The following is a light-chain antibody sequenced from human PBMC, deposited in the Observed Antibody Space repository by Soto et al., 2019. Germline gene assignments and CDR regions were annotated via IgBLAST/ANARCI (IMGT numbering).Light chain of an antibody. CDR2: AAY. Sequence: DIQMTQSPSSLSASVGDRVTITCRASQCISKYLAWYQQKPGKVPKVLIYAAYTLPSGVPSRFSGSGGGTEFTLTISSLQPEDVATYYCQKYDSAQLTFGGGTKVEIK. CDR3: QKYDSAQLT. V-gene: IGKV1-27*01. J-gene: IGKJ4*01. CDR1: QCISKY.